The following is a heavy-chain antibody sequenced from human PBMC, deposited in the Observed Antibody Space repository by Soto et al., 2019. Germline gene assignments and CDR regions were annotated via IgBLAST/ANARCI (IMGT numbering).Heavy chain of an antibody. Sequence: GGSLRLSCAASGFTFSSYSMNWVRQAPGKGLEWVSYISSSSSTIYYAASMKGGFTISRDNAKNLLYLQMNSLRDEDTAVYYCARDFGWFGETHYYGMDVWGQGTTVTVSS. CDR1: GFTFSSYS. CDR2: ISSSSSTI. V-gene: IGHV3-48*02. J-gene: IGHJ6*02. CDR3: ARDFGWFGETHYYGMDV. D-gene: IGHD3-10*01.